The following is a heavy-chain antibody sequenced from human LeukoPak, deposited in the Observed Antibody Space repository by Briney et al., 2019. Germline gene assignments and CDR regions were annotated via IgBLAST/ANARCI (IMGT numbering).Heavy chain of an antibody. D-gene: IGHD2-2*01. CDR1: GGSISSGSYY. V-gene: IGHV4-61*10. Sequence: PSETLSLTCTVSGGSISSGSYYWSWIRQPAGKGLEWIGRIYSSGSTDYNPSLKSRVTLSVDTSKNQFSLKLSSVTAADTAVYYCARDQQAGAFDIWGQGTMVTVSS. CDR3: ARDQQAGAFDI. CDR2: IYSSGST. J-gene: IGHJ3*02.